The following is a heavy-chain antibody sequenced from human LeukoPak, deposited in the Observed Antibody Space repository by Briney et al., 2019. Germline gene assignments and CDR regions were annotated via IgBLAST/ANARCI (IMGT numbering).Heavy chain of an antibody. J-gene: IGHJ4*02. Sequence: SETLSLTCTVSGYSISSGYYWGWIRQPPGKGLEWIGSIYHSGSTYYNPSLKSRVTISVDKSKNQFSLKLSSVTAADTAVYYCARDSAGLRYHDYWGQGTLVTVSS. V-gene: IGHV4-38-2*02. CDR2: IYHSGST. D-gene: IGHD4-17*01. CDR3: ARDSAGLRYHDY. CDR1: GYSISSGYY.